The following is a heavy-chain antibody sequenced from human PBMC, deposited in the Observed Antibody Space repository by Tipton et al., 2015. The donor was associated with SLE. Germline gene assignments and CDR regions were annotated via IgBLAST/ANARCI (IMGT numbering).Heavy chain of an antibody. J-gene: IGHJ4*02. CDR3: ARGGVGGYDYFDY. CDR1: GGSISDYY. V-gene: IGHV4-59*12. D-gene: IGHD5-12*01. CDR2: ISYSGST. Sequence: TLSLTCTVSGGSISDYYWGWIRQPPGKGLEWIGYISYSGSTNYNPSLKSRVTISVDTSKNQFSLRLTSVTAADTAVYYCARGGVGGYDYFDYWGQGTLVTVSS.